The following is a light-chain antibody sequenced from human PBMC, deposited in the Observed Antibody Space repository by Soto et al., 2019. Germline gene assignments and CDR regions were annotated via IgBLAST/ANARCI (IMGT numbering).Light chain of an antibody. CDR2: GAS. CDR1: QSVGNNY. Sequence: EIVLTQSPGTLSLSPGERATLSCRASQSVGNNYLAWFQQKPGQAPRLLIYGASTRATGIPDRFSGSGSGTDFTLIISRLEPEDFAVYYCQQYGSTPFTFGGGTKVDIK. CDR3: QQYGSTPFT. V-gene: IGKV3-20*01. J-gene: IGKJ4*01.